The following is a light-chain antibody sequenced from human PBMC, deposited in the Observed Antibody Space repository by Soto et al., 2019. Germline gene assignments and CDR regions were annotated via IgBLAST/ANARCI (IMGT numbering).Light chain of an antibody. CDR3: FSFTTTSTHV. CDR2: EVN. CDR1: SSDIGAYDY. J-gene: IGLJ1*01. V-gene: IGLV2-14*01. Sequence: QSVLPQPASLSGSPGQSITISCTGTSSDIGAYDYVSWFQQHPGKAPKLMISEVNNRPSGVSNRFSGSKSGNTAYLTISGLQVEDEADYFCFSFTTTSTHVFGTGTKVTVL.